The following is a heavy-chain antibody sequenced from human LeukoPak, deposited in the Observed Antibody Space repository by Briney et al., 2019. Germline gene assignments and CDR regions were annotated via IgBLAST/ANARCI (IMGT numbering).Heavy chain of an antibody. J-gene: IGHJ3*02. V-gene: IGHV3-21*01. CDR3: ARDYRELRYVGHAFDI. CDR2: ISSSSSYI. CDR1: GFTFSSYS. Sequence: GGSLRLSCAASGFTFSSYSMNWVRQAPGKGLEWVSSISSSSSYIYYADSVKGRFTISRDNAKNSLYLQMNSLRAEDTAVYYCARDYRELRYVGHAFDIWGQGTMVTVSS. D-gene: IGHD3-9*01.